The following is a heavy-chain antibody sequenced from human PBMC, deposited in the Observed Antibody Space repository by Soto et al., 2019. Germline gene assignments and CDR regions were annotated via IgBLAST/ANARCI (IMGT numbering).Heavy chain of an antibody. V-gene: IGHV4-59*08. CDR1: GGSISSYY. J-gene: IGHJ6*03. D-gene: IGHD5-12*01. CDR2: IYYSGST. Sequence: SETLSLTCTVSGGSISSYYWSWIRQPPGKGLEWIGYIYYSGSTNYNPSLKSRVTISVDTSKNQFSLKLSSVTAADTAVYYCARRTWISEGDYYYMDVWGKGTTVTVSS. CDR3: ARRTWISEGDYYYMDV.